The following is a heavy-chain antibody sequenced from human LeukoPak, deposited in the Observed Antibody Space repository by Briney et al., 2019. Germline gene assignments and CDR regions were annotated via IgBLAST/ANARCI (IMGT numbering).Heavy chain of an antibody. Sequence: SETLSLTCTVSGGSISSSSYYWGWIRQPPGKGLEWIGSIYYSGSTYYNPSLKSRVTISVDTSKNQSSLKLSSVTAADTAVYYCARQVRFLEWPYGMDVWGQGTTVTVSS. CDR2: IYYSGST. CDR3: ARQVRFLEWPYGMDV. D-gene: IGHD3-3*01. V-gene: IGHV4-39*01. J-gene: IGHJ6*02. CDR1: GGSISSSSYY.